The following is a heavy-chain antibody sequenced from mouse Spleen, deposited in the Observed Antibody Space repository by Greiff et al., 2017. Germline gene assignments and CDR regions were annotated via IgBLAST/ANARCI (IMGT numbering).Heavy chain of an antibody. D-gene: IGHD4-1*01. Sequence: VQLQESGPGLVAPSQSLSITCTVSGLSLTSYGVHWVRQPPGKGLEWLGVIWAGGSTNYNSALMSRLSISKDNSKSQVFLKMNSLQTDDTAMYYCARDRLGRFYFDYWGQGTTLTVSS. J-gene: IGHJ2*01. CDR1: GLSLTSYG. CDR2: IWAGGST. V-gene: IGHV2-9*02. CDR3: ARDRLGRFYFDY.